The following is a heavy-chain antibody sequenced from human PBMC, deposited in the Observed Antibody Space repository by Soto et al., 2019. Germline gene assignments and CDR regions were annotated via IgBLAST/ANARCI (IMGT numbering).Heavy chain of an antibody. CDR3: ARAYCSGGSCYPFDY. D-gene: IGHD2-15*01. Sequence: PGGSLRLSCAASGFTVSSNYMSWVRQAPGKGLEWVSVIYSGGSTYYADSVKGRFTISRDNAKNSLYLQMNSLRAEDTAVYYCARAYCSGGSCYPFDYWGQGTPVTVSS. CDR1: GFTVSSNY. J-gene: IGHJ4*02. CDR2: IYSGGST. V-gene: IGHV3-53*01.